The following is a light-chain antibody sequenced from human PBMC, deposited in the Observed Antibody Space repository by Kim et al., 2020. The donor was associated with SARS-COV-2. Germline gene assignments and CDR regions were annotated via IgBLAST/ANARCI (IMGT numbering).Light chain of an antibody. J-gene: IGKJ5*01. Sequence: SSVGDRVSITCRASQDVSRWLAWYQQKPGKAPKLLIYDASPVESGVPSRFSGSVSGTEFTLTISSLQPDDFATYYCQHHASYAITFGQGTRLEIK. CDR1: QDVSRW. CDR2: DAS. CDR3: QHHASYAIT. V-gene: IGKV1-5*01.